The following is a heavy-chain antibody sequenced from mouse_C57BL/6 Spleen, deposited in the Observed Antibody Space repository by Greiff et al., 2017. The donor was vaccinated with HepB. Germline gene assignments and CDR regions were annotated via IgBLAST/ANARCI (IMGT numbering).Heavy chain of an antibody. J-gene: IGHJ3*01. CDR3: ASPIYYAFAY. CDR1: GYAFSSSW. V-gene: IGHV1-82*01. Sequence: LVESGPELVKPGASVKISCKASGYAFSSSWMNWVKQRPGKGLEWIGRIYPGDGDTNYNGKFKGKATLTADKSSSTAYMQLSSLTSEDSAVYFCASPIYYAFAYWGQGTLVTVSA. D-gene: IGHD2-1*01. CDR2: IYPGDGDT.